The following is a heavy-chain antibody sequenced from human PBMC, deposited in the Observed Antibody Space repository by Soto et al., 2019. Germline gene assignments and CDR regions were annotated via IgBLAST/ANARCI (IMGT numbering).Heavy chain of an antibody. CDR3: AKVKNYDFWSGPRYFDY. V-gene: IGHV3-23*01. J-gene: IGHJ4*02. Sequence: GGSLRLSCAASGFTFSSYAMSWVRQAPGKGLEWVSAISGSGGSTYYADSVKGRFTISRDNSKNTLYLQMNSLRAEDTAVYYCAKVKNYDFWSGPRYFDYLGQGTLVTVSS. CDR1: GFTFSSYA. CDR2: ISGSGGST. D-gene: IGHD3-3*01.